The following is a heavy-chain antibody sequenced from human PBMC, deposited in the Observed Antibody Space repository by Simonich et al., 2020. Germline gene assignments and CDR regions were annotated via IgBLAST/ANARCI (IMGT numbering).Heavy chain of an antibody. D-gene: IGHD6-6*01. J-gene: IGHJ4*02. CDR2: INPNSGGT. CDR1: GYTFTGYY. CDR3: ARDRGYSSSLGYFDY. V-gene: IGHV1-2*02. Sequence: QVQLVQSGAEVKKPGASVKVSCKASGYTFTGYYMHWVRQAPGQGLEGMGWINPNSGGTNYAQKFQGRVTMTRDTSISTAYMELSRLRSDDTAVYYCARDRGYSSSLGYFDYWGQGTLVTVSS.